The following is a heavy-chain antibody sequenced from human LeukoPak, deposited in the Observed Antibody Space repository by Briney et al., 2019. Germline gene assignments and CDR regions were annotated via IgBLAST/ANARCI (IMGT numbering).Heavy chain of an antibody. CDR2: MNPNSGNT. J-gene: IGHJ6*02. V-gene: IGHV1-8*01. CDR3: ARAREPHRITIFGVVIIPYGMDV. CDR1: GYTFTSYD. Sequence: ASVKVSCKASGYTFTSYDINWVRQATGQGLEWMGWMNPNSGNTGYAQKFQGRVTMTRNTSISTAYMELSSLRSEDTAVYYCARAREPHRITIFGVVIIPYGMDVWGQGTTVTVSS. D-gene: IGHD3-3*01.